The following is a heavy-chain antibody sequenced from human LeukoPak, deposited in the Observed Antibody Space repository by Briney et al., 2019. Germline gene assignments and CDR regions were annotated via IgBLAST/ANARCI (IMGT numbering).Heavy chain of an antibody. J-gene: IGHJ4*02. Sequence: PGGSLRLSCAASGFTFIDYDMDWVRQVIGKGLEWVSAIGIRGDTHYSGSVKGRFTISRENAESSLYLQMNSLRAEDTAVYYCASGGIQVSGIDEFDYWGQGTLVTVSS. V-gene: IGHV3-13*01. CDR3: ASGGIQVSGIDEFDY. CDR2: IGIRGDT. D-gene: IGHD6-19*01. CDR1: GFTFIDYD.